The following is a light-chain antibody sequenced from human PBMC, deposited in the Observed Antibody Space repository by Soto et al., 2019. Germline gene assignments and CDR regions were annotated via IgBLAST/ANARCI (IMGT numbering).Light chain of an antibody. CDR1: SSDVGGYNY. J-gene: IGLJ2*01. Sequence: QSALTQPPSASGSPGQSVTISCTGTSSDVGGYNYVSWYQQHPGKAPKLMIYEVSKRPSGVPDRFSGSKSGNTASLTVSGLQAEDEADYYCNSYAGSFAVFGGGTQLTVL. CDR2: EVS. CDR3: NSYAGSFAV. V-gene: IGLV2-8*01.